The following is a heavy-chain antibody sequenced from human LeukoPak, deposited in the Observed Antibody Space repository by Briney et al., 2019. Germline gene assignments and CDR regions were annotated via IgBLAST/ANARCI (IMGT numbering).Heavy chain of an antibody. J-gene: IGHJ4*02. CDR1: GGSFSGYY. CDR3: ARQGAYDSSGYSTLPFDY. Sequence: SETLSLTCAVYGGSFSGYYWSWIRQPPGKGLEWIGEINHSGSTNYNPSLKSRVTISVDTSKNQFSLRLSSVTAADTAVYYCARQGAYDSSGYSTLPFDYWGQGTLVTVSS. CDR2: INHSGST. V-gene: IGHV4-34*01. D-gene: IGHD3-22*01.